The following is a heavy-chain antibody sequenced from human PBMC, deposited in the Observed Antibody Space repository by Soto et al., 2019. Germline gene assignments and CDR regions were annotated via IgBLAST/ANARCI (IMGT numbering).Heavy chain of an antibody. CDR3: VRGPPGWWLAY. CDR2: IYESGES. V-gene: IGHV4-59*01. J-gene: IGHJ4*02. D-gene: IGHD2-21*01. Sequence: QVQLQESGPGLVKPSETLSLTCSVSGDSISRYYWGWIRKPPGKGLEWIGYIYESGESNYNPSLKSRLTMSVDTSTNLFSLKLTSVTAADTAVYYCVRGPPGWWLAYWGQGTRVTVSS. CDR1: GDSISRYY.